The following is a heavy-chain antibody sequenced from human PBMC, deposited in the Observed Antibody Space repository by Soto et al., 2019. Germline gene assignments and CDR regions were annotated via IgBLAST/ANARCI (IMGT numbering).Heavy chain of an antibody. J-gene: IGHJ3*02. CDR2: ISVYDGNT. D-gene: IGHD3-10*01. CDR3: ARPDYYNTGSGAFDI. Sequence: QVQLVQSGAEVKKPGASMKVSCKASGYTFNSHGISWVRQAPGQGLEWLGWISVYDGNTNFAQKFQGRVTMTTDTLTSTAYMELRSLRSDYTAVYYCARPDYYNTGSGAFDIWGQGTMVTVSS. CDR1: GYTFNSHG. V-gene: IGHV1-18*01.